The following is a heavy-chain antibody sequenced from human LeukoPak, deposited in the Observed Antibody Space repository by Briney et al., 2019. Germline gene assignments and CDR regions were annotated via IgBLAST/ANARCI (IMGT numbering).Heavy chain of an antibody. J-gene: IGHJ4*02. D-gene: IGHD4-17*01. CDR2: ISGSGGST. CDR1: GFTFSSYA. CDR3: AKSPGVTTFYY. V-gene: IGHV3-23*01. Sequence: GGSLRLSCAASGFTFSSYAMSWVRHAPGKGLEWVSAISGSGGSTYYADSVKGRFTISRDNSKNTLYLQMNSLRAEETAVYYCAKSPGVTTFYYWGQGTLVTVSS.